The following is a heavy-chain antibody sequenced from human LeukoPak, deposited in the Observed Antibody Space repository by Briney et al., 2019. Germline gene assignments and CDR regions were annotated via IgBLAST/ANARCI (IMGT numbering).Heavy chain of an antibody. J-gene: IGHJ3*02. CDR3: TRYCSGGACYAYGAFDI. D-gene: IGHD2-15*01. CDR1: GFTFNTYD. CDR2: ISPYNGDS. V-gene: IGHV1-18*01. Sequence: ASVKVSCKPSGFTFNTYDFNWVRQAPGQGLEWVGWISPYNGDSKYAQRLQGRVTMTTDASTSTAYMELRSLRSDDTAVYYCTRYCSGGACYAYGAFDIWGQGTMVTVSS.